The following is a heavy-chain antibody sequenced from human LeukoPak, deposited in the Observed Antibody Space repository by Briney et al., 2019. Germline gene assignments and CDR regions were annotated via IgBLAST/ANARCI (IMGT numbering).Heavy chain of an antibody. Sequence: SETLSLTCTVSGDSIRSSSYYWSWIRQPPGKGLEWIGYIYYSGSTNYNPSLKSRVTISVDTSKNQFSLKLSSVTAADTAVYYCASADCSGGSCQFDYWGQGTLVTVSS. J-gene: IGHJ4*02. CDR1: GDSIRSSSYY. CDR3: ASADCSGGSCQFDY. D-gene: IGHD2-15*01. V-gene: IGHV4-61*05. CDR2: IYYSGST.